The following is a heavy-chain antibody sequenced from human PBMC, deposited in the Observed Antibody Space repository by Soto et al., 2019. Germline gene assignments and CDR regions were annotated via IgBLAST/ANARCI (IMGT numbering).Heavy chain of an antibody. V-gene: IGHV3-23*01. D-gene: IGHD2-8*01. J-gene: IGHJ3*02. CDR1: GFTSTNYV. Sequence: GGSLRLSCAASGFTSTNYVMNWVRQAPGKGLEWVSSISGSSTTTFYADSVKGRFIISRDNSKNTLYLQMNSLRAEDTALYYCAKDRVGGVPDAFDIWGQGTMVTVS. CDR3: AKDRVGGVPDAFDI. CDR2: ISGSSTTT.